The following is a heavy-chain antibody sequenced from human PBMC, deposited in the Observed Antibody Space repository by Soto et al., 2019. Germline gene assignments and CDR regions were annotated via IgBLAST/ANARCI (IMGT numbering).Heavy chain of an antibody. CDR1: GGSISSSY. V-gene: IGHV4-59*01. CDR3: ARSFYYDYIWGSYRSSWFDP. Sequence: SETLSLTCTVSGGSISSSYWSWIRQPTGKGLEWIGYIYYSGSTNYNPSLKSRVTISVDTSKNQFSLKLSSVTAADTAVYYCARSFYYDYIWGSYRSSWFDPWGQGTLVTVSS. CDR2: IYYSGST. D-gene: IGHD3-16*02. J-gene: IGHJ5*02.